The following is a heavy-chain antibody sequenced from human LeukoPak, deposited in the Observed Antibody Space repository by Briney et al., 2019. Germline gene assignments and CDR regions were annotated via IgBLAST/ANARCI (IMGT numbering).Heavy chain of an antibody. J-gene: IGHJ6*03. CDR1: GYTFTGYY. CDR3: ARDGRAAGTYYYYYYMDV. D-gene: IGHD6-13*01. CDR2: INPNSGGT. V-gene: IGHV1-2*02. Sequence: EASVKVSCKASGYTFTGYYMHWVRQAPGQGLEWMGWINPNSGGTNYAQKFQGRVTMTRDTSISTAYMELSRLRSDDTAVYYCARDGRAAGTYYYYYYMDVWGKGTTVTISS.